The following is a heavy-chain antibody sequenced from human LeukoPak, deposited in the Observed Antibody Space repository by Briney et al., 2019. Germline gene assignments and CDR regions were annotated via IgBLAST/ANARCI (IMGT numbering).Heavy chain of an antibody. CDR3: ARGVDKSATFYYYYYTDV. Sequence: SETLSLTCAVYGGSFNAYYYYWSWIRQPPGKGLEWIGETSHSGSTDYNPSLKSRVSISVDTSKNQFSLRLSSVTAADTAVYYCARGVDKSATFYYYYYTDVWGKGTTVTVSS. J-gene: IGHJ6*03. CDR2: TSHSGST. CDR1: GGSFNAYYYY. V-gene: IGHV4-34*01. D-gene: IGHD1-1*01.